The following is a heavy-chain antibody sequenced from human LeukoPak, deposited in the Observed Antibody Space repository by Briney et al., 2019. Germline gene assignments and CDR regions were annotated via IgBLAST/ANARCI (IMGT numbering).Heavy chain of an antibody. CDR2: TYYRSKWYN. CDR1: GDSVSSNETT. CDR3: ARGDCSGGTCYSDSAFHI. D-gene: IGHD2-15*01. Sequence: SQTLSLTCAISGDSVSSNETTWNWIRQSPSRGLEWLGRTYYRSKWYNDYAVSVKSRITINPDTSKNQFSLQLNSVTPEDTSVYYCARGDCSGGTCYSDSAFHIWGQGTMVTVSS. V-gene: IGHV6-1*01. J-gene: IGHJ3*02.